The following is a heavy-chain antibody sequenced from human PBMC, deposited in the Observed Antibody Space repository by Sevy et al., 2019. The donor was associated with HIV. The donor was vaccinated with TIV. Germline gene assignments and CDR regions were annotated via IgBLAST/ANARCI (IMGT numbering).Heavy chain of an antibody. D-gene: IGHD3-22*01. CDR1: GFTFSSYA. J-gene: IGHJ4*02. Sequence: GGSLRLSCAASGFTFSSYAMSWVRQAPGKGLEWVSAISGSGGSTYYADSVKGRFTISRDNSKNTLYLQMNSLRAADTAVYYCATPRHYYDSSGYLFHYWGQGTLVTVSS. CDR2: ISGSGGST. V-gene: IGHV3-23*01. CDR3: ATPRHYYDSSGYLFHY.